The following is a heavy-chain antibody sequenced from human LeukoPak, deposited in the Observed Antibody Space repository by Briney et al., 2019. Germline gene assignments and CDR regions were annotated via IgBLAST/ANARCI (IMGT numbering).Heavy chain of an antibody. J-gene: IGHJ4*02. Sequence: PSETLSLTCAVYGGSFSGYYWSWIRQPPGKGLEWIGEISQSGITNYNPSLKSRVTISLDTSKNQFSLTLSSVTAADTAVYYCARELRGYYFDYWGQGTLVTVSS. CDR3: ARELRGYYFDY. V-gene: IGHV4-34*01. CDR2: ISQSGIT. D-gene: IGHD3-3*01. CDR1: GGSFSGYY.